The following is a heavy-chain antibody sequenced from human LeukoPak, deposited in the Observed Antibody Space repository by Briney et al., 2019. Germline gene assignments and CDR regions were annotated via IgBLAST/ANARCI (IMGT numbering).Heavy chain of an antibody. Sequence: GGSLRLSCAASGFTFSDYYMSWIRQAPGKGLEWVSYISSSGSTIYYADSVRGRFTISRDNTKNSLFLQMSSLRAEDTAIYYCARDVGTSSNWYDPWGQGTLATVSS. CDR1: GFTFSDYY. J-gene: IGHJ5*02. CDR2: ISSSGSTI. CDR3: ARDVGTSSNWYDP. D-gene: IGHD6-6*01. V-gene: IGHV3-11*04.